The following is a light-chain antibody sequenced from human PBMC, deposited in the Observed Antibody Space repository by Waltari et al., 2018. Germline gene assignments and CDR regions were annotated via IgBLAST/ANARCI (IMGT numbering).Light chain of an antibody. CDR2: GAS. J-gene: IGKJ4*01. CDR3: QQSYSVPA. V-gene: IGKV1-39*01. Sequence: DIQMTQSPSSLSASVGDSVTIPCRSSQSISTYLNWYQQKPGKAPNLLIYGASSLQGGVPSRFSGSGSGTDFTLTISSLQPEDFATYYCQQSYSVPAFGGGTKVEIQ. CDR1: QSISTY.